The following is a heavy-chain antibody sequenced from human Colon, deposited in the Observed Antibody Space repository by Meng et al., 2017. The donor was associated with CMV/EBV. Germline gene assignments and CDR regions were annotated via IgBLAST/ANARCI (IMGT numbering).Heavy chain of an antibody. J-gene: IGHJ4*02. CDR3: ARRLGYEFDS. CDR2: IYYSGST. Sequence: GSLRLSCTVSGGSVSSGSYYWSWIRQPPGKGLEWIGYIYYSGSTNYNPSLKSRVTISVDTSKNQFSLKVTSVTAADTAVFYCARRLGYEFDSWGQGTLVTVSS. V-gene: IGHV4-61*01. D-gene: IGHD5-12*01. CDR1: GGSVSSGSYY.